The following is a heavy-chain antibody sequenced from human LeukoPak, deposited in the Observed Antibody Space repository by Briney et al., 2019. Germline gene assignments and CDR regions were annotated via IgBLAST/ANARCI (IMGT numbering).Heavy chain of an antibody. J-gene: IGHJ4*02. CDR1: GGTFSSYA. D-gene: IGHD3-10*01. CDR2: IIPIFGTA. Sequence: SVKVSCKASGGTFSSYAISWVRQAPGQGLEWMGGIIPIFGTANYAQKFQGRVTITADESTSTAYTELSSLRSEDTAVYYCARATMVRGVPETPFGYWGQGTLVTVSS. CDR3: ARATMVRGVPETPFGY. V-gene: IGHV1-69*13.